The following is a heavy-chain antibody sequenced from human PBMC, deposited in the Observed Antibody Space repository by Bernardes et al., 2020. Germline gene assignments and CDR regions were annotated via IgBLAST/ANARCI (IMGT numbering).Heavy chain of an antibody. CDR3: ARGRILSDSSGFGWFDP. CDR1: GYTFTSYD. CDR2: MNPNSGNT. D-gene: IGHD3-22*01. V-gene: IGHV1-8*01. Sequence: ASVKVSCKASGYTFTSYDINWVRQATGQGLEWMGWMNPNSGNTGYAQKFQGRVTMTRNTSISTAYMELSSLRSEDTAVYYCARGRILSDSSGFGWFDPWGQGTLVTVSS. J-gene: IGHJ5*02.